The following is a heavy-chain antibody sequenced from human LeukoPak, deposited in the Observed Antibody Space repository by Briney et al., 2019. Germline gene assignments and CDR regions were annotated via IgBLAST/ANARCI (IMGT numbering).Heavy chain of an antibody. V-gene: IGHV3-30*03. Sequence: GRSLRLSCAASGFTFSSYGMHWVRQAPGKGLEWVAVISYDGSNKYYADSVKGRFTISRDNSKNTLYLQMNSLRAEDTAVYYCARDAYDSSGYYDYWGQGTLVTVSS. CDR3: ARDAYDSSGYYDY. D-gene: IGHD3-22*01. CDR2: ISYDGSNK. CDR1: GFTFSSYG. J-gene: IGHJ4*02.